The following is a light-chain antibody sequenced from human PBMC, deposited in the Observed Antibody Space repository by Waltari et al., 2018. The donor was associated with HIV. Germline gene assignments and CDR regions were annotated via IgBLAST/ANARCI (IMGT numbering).Light chain of an antibody. CDR1: SSNIGNNT. V-gene: IGLV1-44*01. Sequence: QSVLTQPPSASGTPGQRVTISCSGSSSNIGNNTVQWYQQLPGTAPKLLLCSSKRRPSGVPDRFSGSKSGTSASLAISGLQSEDEADYYCAAWDGSLKGYVFGTGTKVTVL. CDR2: SSK. CDR3: AAWDGSLKGYV. J-gene: IGLJ1*01.